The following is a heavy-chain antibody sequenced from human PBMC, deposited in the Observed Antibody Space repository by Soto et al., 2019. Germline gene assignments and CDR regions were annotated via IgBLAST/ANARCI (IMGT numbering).Heavy chain of an antibody. J-gene: IGHJ5*02. CDR1: GFTFSSYW. V-gene: IGHV3-7*03. CDR3: ARGHSSSWYRVHWFDP. CDR2: IKQDGSEK. Sequence: GSLRLSCAASGFTFSSYWMSWVLQGPWKGLEWVANIKQDGSEKYYVDSVKGRFTISRDNAKNSLYLQMNSLRAEDTAVYYCARGHSSSWYRVHWFDPWGQGTLVTVSS. D-gene: IGHD6-13*01.